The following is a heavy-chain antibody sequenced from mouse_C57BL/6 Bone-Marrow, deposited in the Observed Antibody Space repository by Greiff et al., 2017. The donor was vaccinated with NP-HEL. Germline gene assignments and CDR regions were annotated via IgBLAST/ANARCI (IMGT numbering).Heavy chain of an antibody. CDR3: ARHRDYDGFAD. D-gene: IGHD2-4*01. V-gene: IGHV1-69*01. CDR1: GYTFTSYW. CDR2: IDPSDSYT. Sequence: QVQLQQPGAELVMPGASVKLSCKASGYTFTSYWMHWVKQRPGQGLEWIGEIDPSDSYTNYNQKFKGKSTLTVDKSSSTAYMQLSSLTSEDSAVYYCARHRDYDGFADWGQGTLVTVSA. J-gene: IGHJ3*01.